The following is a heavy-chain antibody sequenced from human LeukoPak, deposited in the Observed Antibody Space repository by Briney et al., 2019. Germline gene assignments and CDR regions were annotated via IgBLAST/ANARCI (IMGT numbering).Heavy chain of an antibody. V-gene: IGHV3-30*18. J-gene: IGHJ5*02. CDR2: ISYDGSNK. CDR1: GFTFKNYV. Sequence: GGSLRLSCVASGFTFKNYVMHWVRQAPGKGLEWVAVISYDGSNKYYGDSVKGRFTISRDNSKNTLFLQMNSLRAEDTAVYYCAKALSGTYYNWFDPWGQGTLVTVFS. CDR3: AKALSGTYYNWFDP. D-gene: IGHD1-26*01.